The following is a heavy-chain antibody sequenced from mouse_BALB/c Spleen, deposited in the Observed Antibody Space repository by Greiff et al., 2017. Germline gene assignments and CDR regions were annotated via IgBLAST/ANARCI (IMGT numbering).Heavy chain of an antibody. Sequence: VHLVESGAELARPGASVKLSCKASGYTFTDYYINWVKQRTGQGLEWIGEIYPGSGNTYYNEKFKGKATLTADKSSSTAYMQLSSLTSEDSAVYFCARSMGYWGQGTTLTVSS. CDR3: ARSMGY. CDR1: GYTFTDYY. J-gene: IGHJ2*01. CDR2: IYPGSGNT. D-gene: IGHD1-1*02. V-gene: IGHV1-77*01.